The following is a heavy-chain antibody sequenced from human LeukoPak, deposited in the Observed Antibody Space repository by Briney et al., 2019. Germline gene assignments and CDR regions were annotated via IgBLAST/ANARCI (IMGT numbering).Heavy chain of an antibody. CDR1: GGSISSSSYY. V-gene: IGHV4-39*07. CDR3: ARQDRDSRGLDAFDI. J-gene: IGHJ3*02. D-gene: IGHD3/OR15-3a*01. CDR2: IYYSGST. Sequence: SETLSLTCTVSGGSISSSSYYWGWIRQPPGKGLEWIGSIYYSGSTYYNPSLKSRVTISVDTSKNQFSLKLSSVTAADTAVYYCARQDRDSRGLDAFDIWGQGTMVTVSS.